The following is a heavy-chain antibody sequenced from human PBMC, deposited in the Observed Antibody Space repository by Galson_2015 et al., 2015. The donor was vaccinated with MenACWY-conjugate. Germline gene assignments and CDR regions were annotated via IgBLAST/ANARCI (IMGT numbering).Heavy chain of an antibody. V-gene: IGHV3-9*01. Sequence: SLRLSCAGSGFTFDDKDMHWVRQAPGKGLEWVSGISWDSVSIDYADSVKGRFTISRDNAKNSLYLQISSLRAEDTALYYCAKSAEYSSGWYAIEYWGQGALVTVSS. D-gene: IGHD6-19*01. J-gene: IGHJ4*02. CDR3: AKSAEYSSGWYAIEY. CDR1: GFTFDDKD. CDR2: ISWDSVSI.